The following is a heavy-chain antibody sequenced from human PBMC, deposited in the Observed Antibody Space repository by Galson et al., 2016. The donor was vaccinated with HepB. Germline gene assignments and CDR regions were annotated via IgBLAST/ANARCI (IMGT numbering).Heavy chain of an antibody. J-gene: IGHJ2*01. CDR2: VYYTGSS. CDR3: ARSAGCNSGVCPRLWYFDL. D-gene: IGHD2-15*01. Sequence: SETLSLTCSVSGGSISTYYWHWIRQPPGKPLEWIANVYYTGSSNYNPSLKSRATISVDTSQSQFSLNLISVTAADTAMYYCARSAGCNSGVCPRLWYFDLWGRGTLATVFS. CDR1: GGSISTYY. V-gene: IGHV4-59*01.